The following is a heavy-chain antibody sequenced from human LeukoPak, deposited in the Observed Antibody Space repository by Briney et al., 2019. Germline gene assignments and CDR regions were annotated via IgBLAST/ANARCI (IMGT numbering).Heavy chain of an antibody. CDR2: INPNSGTT. J-gene: IGHJ4*02. CDR1: GYTFTDYY. Sequence: GVSVKVSCKASGYTFTDYYINWVRQAPGQGLEWMGWINPNSGTTNYAQKFQGRVTMTRDTSISTAYMELSRLRSDDTAVYYCARDSRAAWLQFLHHYWGQGTLVTVSS. D-gene: IGHD5-24*01. CDR3: ARDSRAAWLQFLHHY. V-gene: IGHV1-2*02.